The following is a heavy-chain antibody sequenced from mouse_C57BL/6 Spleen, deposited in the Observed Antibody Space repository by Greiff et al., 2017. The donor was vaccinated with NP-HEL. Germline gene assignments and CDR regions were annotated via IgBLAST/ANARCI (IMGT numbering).Heavy chain of an antibody. Sequence: VQLQQPGAELVKPGASVKLSCKASSYTFTSYWMHWVKQRPGRGLEWIGRIDPNSGGTKYNEKFKSKATLTVDKPSSTAYMQLSSLTSEDSAVYYCARARVRWLLRAMDYWGQGTSVTVSS. CDR3: ARARVRWLLRAMDY. V-gene: IGHV1-72*01. CDR1: SYTFTSYW. J-gene: IGHJ4*01. CDR2: IDPNSGGT. D-gene: IGHD2-3*01.